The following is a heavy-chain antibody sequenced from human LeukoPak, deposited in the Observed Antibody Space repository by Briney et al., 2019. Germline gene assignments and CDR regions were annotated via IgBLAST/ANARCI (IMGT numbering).Heavy chain of an antibody. J-gene: IGHJ6*03. CDR3: AREESYSSSWYVYYYYMDV. CDR2: INTNTGNP. CDR1: GYTFTSYA. D-gene: IGHD6-13*01. Sequence: ASVKVSCKASGYTFTSYAMNWVRQAPGQGLEWMGWINTNTGNPTYAQGFTGRFVFSLDTSVSTAYLQISSLKAEDTAVYYCAREESYSSSWYVYYYYMDVWGKGTTVTVSS. V-gene: IGHV7-4-1*02.